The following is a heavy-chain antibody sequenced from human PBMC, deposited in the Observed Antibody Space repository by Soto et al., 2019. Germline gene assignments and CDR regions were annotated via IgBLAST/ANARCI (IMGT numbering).Heavy chain of an antibody. CDR1: GYTLTSYG. CDR2: ISAYNGNT. J-gene: IGHJ4*02. V-gene: IGHV1-18*01. CDR3: ATDRGSGSYGVKDY. Sequence: ASVKVSCKASGYTLTSYGISWVRQAPGQGLEWMGWISAYNGNTNYAQKLQGRATMTTDTSTSTAYMELRSLRSDDTAVYYCATDRGSGSYGVKDYWGQGPLVTVSS. D-gene: IGHD1-26*01.